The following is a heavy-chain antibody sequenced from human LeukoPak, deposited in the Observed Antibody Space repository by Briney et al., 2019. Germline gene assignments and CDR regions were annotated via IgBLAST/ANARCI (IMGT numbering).Heavy chain of an antibody. V-gene: IGHV1-18*01. CDR3: ARVAAAGFHHNWFDP. CDR2: INPYNGNT. Sequence: SSVKVSCKASGYTFTSYGISWVRQAPGQGLEWMGWINPYNGNTNYAQKLQGRVTMTTDTSTSTAYMELRRVRSEDTAVYYCARVAAAGFHHNWFDPWGQGTLATVSS. J-gene: IGHJ5*02. D-gene: IGHD6-13*01. CDR1: GYTFTSYG.